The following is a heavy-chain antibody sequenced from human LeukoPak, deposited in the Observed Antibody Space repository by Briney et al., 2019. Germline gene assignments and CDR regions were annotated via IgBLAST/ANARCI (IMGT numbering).Heavy chain of an antibody. CDR2: IRSKAYGGTT. J-gene: IGHJ4*02. D-gene: IGHD5/OR15-5a*01. V-gene: IGHV3-49*04. Sequence: GGSLRLSCAASGFTFGDHAMSWVRQAPGKGLEWVGFIRSKAYGGTTEYAASVKGRFTISREDSKSIAYLQMNSLKTEDIALYYCTSEPRGYSVGCFDYWGQGALVTVSS. CDR3: TSEPRGYSVGCFDY. CDR1: GFTFGDHA.